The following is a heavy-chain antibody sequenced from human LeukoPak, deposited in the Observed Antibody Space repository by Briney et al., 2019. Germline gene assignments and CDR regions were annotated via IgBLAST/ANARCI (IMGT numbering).Heavy chain of an antibody. Sequence: SGPTLVKPTQTLTLTCTFSRFSLTTGGVGVGWIRQPPGKALEWLAVIYWDDDKRYSPSLKSRLTISKDTSKNQVVLTMTNMDPVDTATYYCAHRPPGAAGVEWSFDYWGQGTLVTVSS. J-gene: IGHJ4*02. CDR3: AHRPPGAAGVEWSFDY. V-gene: IGHV2-5*02. CDR2: IYWDDDK. CDR1: RFSLTTGGVG. D-gene: IGHD6-13*01.